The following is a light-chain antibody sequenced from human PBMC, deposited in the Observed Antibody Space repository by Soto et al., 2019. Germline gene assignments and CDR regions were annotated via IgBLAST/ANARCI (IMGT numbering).Light chain of an antibody. V-gene: IGKV3-20*01. J-gene: IGKJ4*01. Sequence: EIVLTQSPGTLSLSPGERATLSCRASQSVSSSYLAWYQQKPGQAPRLLIYGASSRATGIPDRFSGSGSGTDFTLTISRREPEECAVYYCQQYGSSPLTFGGGTKGEIK. CDR2: GAS. CDR1: QSVSSSY. CDR3: QQYGSSPLT.